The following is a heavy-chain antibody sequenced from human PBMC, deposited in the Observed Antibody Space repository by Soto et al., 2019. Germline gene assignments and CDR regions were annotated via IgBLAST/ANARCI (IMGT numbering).Heavy chain of an antibody. CDR1: GFTFDDYA. D-gene: IGHD2-15*01. CDR2: ISWNGGSI. CDR3: AKGSGIVVVSANDY. J-gene: IGHJ4*02. Sequence: EVQLVESGGGLVQPGRSLRLSCAASGFTFDDYAMHWVRQAPGKGLEWVSGISWNGGSIGYADSVKGRFTLSRDNAKNSMYLQINSLSAEDTALYYCAKGSGIVVVSANDYWGQGTLVPVSS. V-gene: IGHV3-9*01.